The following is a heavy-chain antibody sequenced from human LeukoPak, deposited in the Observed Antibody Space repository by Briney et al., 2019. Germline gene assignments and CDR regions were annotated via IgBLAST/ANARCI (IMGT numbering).Heavy chain of an antibody. CDR3: ARDWRPYSSGWYMWYGMDV. Sequence: GASVKVSCKASGYTFTNYAMNWVRQAPGQGLEWMGWINPNSGGTNYAQKFQGWVTMTRDTSISTAYMELSRLRSDDTAVYYCARDWRPYSSGWYMWYGMDVWGQGTTVTVSS. V-gene: IGHV1-2*04. J-gene: IGHJ6*02. CDR1: GYTFTNYA. D-gene: IGHD6-19*01. CDR2: INPNSGGT.